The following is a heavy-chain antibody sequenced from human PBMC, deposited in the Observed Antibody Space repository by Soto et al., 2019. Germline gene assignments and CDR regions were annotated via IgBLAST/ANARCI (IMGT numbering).Heavy chain of an antibody. D-gene: IGHD3-22*01. CDR1: GYIFTDHL. CDR3: ARGAQGFFPVSGIYFYFDH. V-gene: IGHV1-2*02. J-gene: IGHJ4*02. Sequence: ASVKVSCKTSGYIFTDHLIHWVRQPPGQGLQWVGWVHPDSGGTNVAQAFQDRVTMTADTSITTAYMDLARLRPDDTAIFYCARGAQGFFPVSGIYFYFDHWGQGTPVTVPQ. CDR2: VHPDSGGT.